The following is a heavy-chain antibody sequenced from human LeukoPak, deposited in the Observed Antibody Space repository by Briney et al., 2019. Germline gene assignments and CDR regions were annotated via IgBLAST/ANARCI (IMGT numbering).Heavy chain of an antibody. Sequence: ASVKVSCKASGYTFTGYYMHWVRQATGQGLEWMGWMNPNSGNTGYAQKFQGRVTITRNTSISTAYMELSSLRSEDTAVYYCARVGHDYGDYVFYYYYYMDVWGKGTTVTVSS. V-gene: IGHV1-8*03. J-gene: IGHJ6*03. CDR3: ARVGHDYGDYVFYYYYYMDV. CDR2: MNPNSGNT. D-gene: IGHD4-17*01. CDR1: GYTFTGYY.